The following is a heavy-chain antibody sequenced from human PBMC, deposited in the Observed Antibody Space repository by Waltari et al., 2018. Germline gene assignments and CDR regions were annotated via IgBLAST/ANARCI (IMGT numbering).Heavy chain of an antibody. J-gene: IGHJ4*02. Sequence: QLQLQASGPGLVKPSETLSLPCTVSGGSISSSSYYWGWIRQPPGKGLEWIGSIYYSGSTYYNPSLKSRVTISVDTSKNQFSLKLSSVTAADTAVYYCASLYYYGSGSYYDLDYWGQGTLVTVSS. CDR3: ASLYYYGSGSYYDLDY. CDR2: IYYSGST. V-gene: IGHV4-39*01. D-gene: IGHD3-10*01. CDR1: GGSISSSSYY.